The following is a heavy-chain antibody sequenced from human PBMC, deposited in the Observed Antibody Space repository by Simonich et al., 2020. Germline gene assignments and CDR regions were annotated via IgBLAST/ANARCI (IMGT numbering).Heavy chain of an antibody. Sequence: QVQLVQSGAEVKKPGASVKVSCKASGYTFTGYYMHWVRQAPGQGLEWKGWINPNSGGTNYEQKFQGRVTMTRDTPYSTAYMELSRLRSDDTAVYYCARARLYSSSHAFDIWGQGTMVTVSS. D-gene: IGHD6-6*01. CDR3: ARARLYSSSHAFDI. CDR1: GYTFTGYY. V-gene: IGHV1-2*02. CDR2: INPNSGGT. J-gene: IGHJ3*02.